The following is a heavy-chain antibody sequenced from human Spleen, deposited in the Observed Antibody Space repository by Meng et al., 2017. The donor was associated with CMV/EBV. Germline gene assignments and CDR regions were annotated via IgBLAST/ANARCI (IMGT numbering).Heavy chain of an antibody. V-gene: IGHV3-21*01. Sequence: GESLKISCAGSGFTFSYYSMNWVRQAPGKGLEWVSSISSSSAYMYYADSVKGRFTVSRDNAKNSLYLQMNSLRAEDTAVYYCARDSSGYYSHGTAFDIWGQGTMVTVSS. D-gene: IGHD3-22*01. CDR3: ARDSSGYYSHGTAFDI. J-gene: IGHJ3*02. CDR2: ISSSSAYM. CDR1: GFTFSYYS.